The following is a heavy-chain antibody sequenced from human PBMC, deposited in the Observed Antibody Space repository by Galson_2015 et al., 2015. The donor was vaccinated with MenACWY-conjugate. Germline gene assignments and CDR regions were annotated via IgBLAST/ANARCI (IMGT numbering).Heavy chain of an antibody. CDR1: GGSISSGNYY. J-gene: IGHJ4*02. CDR2: IDKSGST. CDR3: AREWYSSSWWYYFDS. Sequence: TLSLTCPVSGGSISSGNYYWTWIRPHPGQGLEWLGYIDKSGSTYYKSSLKRRLTMSVEGPNNQFFLKLASVTAADTAVYYCAREWYSSSWWYYFDSWGLGTLVTVSS. V-gene: IGHV4-31*03. D-gene: IGHD6-13*01.